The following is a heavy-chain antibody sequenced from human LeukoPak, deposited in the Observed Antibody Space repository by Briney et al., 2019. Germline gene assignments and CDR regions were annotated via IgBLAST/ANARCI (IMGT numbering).Heavy chain of an antibody. CDR1: GYTFTSYY. J-gene: IGHJ4*02. CDR2: INPSGGST. D-gene: IGHD3-16*01. V-gene: IGHV1-46*01. Sequence: GASVKVSCKASGYTFTSYYMHWVRQAPGQGLEWMGIINPSGGSTSYAQKFQGRVTMTTDTSTGTAYMELRSLRSDDTAMYYCARSYYDYIGGSFREYYFDYWGQGTLVTVSS. CDR3: ARSYYDYIGGSFREYYFDY.